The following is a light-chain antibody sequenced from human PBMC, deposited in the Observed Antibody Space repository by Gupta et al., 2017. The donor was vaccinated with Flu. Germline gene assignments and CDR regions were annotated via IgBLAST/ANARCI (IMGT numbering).Light chain of an antibody. CDR1: QNISNY. CDR3: QQSYNTPWT. V-gene: IGKV1-39*01. J-gene: IGKJ1*01. Sequence: DIHMTQSPSSLSASVRDRVNITCRASQNISNYLSWYHQKPGKAPKLLIYVASSMHSGVPSRFIGSGSGTDFTLTISSLQPKDFAIYYCQQSYNTPWTFGQGTKVEIK. CDR2: VAS.